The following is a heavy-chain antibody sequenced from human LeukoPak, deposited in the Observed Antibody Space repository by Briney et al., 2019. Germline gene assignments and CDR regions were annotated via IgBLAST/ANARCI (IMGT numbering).Heavy chain of an antibody. CDR2: IKQDESEK. D-gene: IGHD1-26*01. V-gene: IGHV3-7*03. J-gene: IGHJ4*02. Sequence: GGSLRLSCTASGFIFSNYWMSWVRQAPGKGLEWVASIKQDESEKYYVDSVKGRFTTSKDNAKSSLYLQMNALRGEDTAVYYCARLVGDVTTWDCWGQGTLVTVSS. CDR1: GFIFSNYW. CDR3: ARLVGDVTTWDC.